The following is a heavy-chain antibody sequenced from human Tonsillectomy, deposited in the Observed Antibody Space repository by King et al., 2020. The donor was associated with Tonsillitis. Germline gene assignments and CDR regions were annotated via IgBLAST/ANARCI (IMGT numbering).Heavy chain of an antibody. Sequence: QLQESGPGLVKPSETLSLTCTVSGGSISSSSYYWGWIRQPPGKGLEWIGSIYYSGSTYYNPSLKSRVTISVDTSKNQFSLKLSSVTAADTAVYYCARPGGDCTNGVCYIGEVFPYYYYGMDVWGQGTTVTVSS. CDR2: IYYSGST. D-gene: IGHD2-8*01. J-gene: IGHJ6*02. CDR3: ARPGGDCTNGVCYIGEVFPYYYYGMDV. CDR1: GGSISSSSYY. V-gene: IGHV4-39*01.